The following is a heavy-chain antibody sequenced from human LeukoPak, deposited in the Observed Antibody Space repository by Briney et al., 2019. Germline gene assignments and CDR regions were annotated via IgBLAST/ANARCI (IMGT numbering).Heavy chain of an antibody. CDR2: ISDNGGST. CDR3: ARETSARGVSTH. J-gene: IGHJ4*02. Sequence: GGSLRLSCATSGFTFNKYWMSWVRQAPGKGLEWVSTISDNGGSTYYPDSVKGRFTISKDNTKNSLYLQMNSLRAEDTAFYYCARETSARGVSTHWGQGTLVTVSS. D-gene: IGHD3-10*01. CDR1: GFTFNKYW. V-gene: IGHV3-20*04.